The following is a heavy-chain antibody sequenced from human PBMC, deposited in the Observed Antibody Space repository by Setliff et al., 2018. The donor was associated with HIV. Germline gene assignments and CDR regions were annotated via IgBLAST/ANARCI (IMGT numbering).Heavy chain of an antibody. Sequence: PSETLSLTCTVSGGSISSYYWTWIRQPPGKGLEWIGYVYYTGSTNYNPSLKSRLTISVDTSKNQFSLKLSSVTAADTAVYYCASHQHNFTGYYYYYYYMAVWGRGTMVTVSS. CDR1: GGSISSYY. J-gene: IGHJ6*03. D-gene: IGHD3-9*01. CDR3: ASHQHNFTGYYYYYYYMAV. CDR2: VYYTGST. V-gene: IGHV4-59*08.